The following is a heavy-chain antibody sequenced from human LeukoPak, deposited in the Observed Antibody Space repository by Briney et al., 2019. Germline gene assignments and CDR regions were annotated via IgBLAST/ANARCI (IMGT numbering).Heavy chain of an antibody. CDR3: ARAELRYFGWAHDAFDI. CDR2: IYYSGST. V-gene: IGHV4-59*01. D-gene: IGHD3-9*01. Sequence: SETLSLTCTVSGGPISSYYWSWIRQPPGKGLEWIGYIYYSGSTNYNPSLKSRVTISVDTSKNQFSLKLSSVTAADTAVYYCARAELRYFGWAHDAFDIWGQGTMVTVSS. J-gene: IGHJ3*02. CDR1: GGPISSYY.